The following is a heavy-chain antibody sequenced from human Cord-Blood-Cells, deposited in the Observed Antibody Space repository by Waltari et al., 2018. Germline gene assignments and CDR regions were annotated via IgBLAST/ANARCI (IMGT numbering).Heavy chain of an antibody. CDR1: GFTFDAYD. CDR2: ISWNSGSI. D-gene: IGHD1-20*01. J-gene: IGHJ4*02. CDR3: AKDAQITGAFDY. Sequence: EVQLVESGGGLVQPGRSLRLSCAASGFTFDAYDMPWVPQPPGKGLEWVSGISWNSGSIGYADSVKGRFTISRDNAKNSLYLQMNSLRAEDTALYYCAKDAQITGAFDYWGQGTLVTVSS. V-gene: IGHV3-9*01.